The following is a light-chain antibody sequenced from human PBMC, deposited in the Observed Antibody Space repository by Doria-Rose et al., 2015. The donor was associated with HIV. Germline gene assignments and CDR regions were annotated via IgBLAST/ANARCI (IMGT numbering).Light chain of an antibody. J-gene: IGKJ4*01. V-gene: IGKV4-1*01. Sequence: NCKSNQSVLYTSNNKNYLAWYQQRPGQPPKLLIYWASTRESGVPDRFSGSGSGTEFTLTITSLQAEDVAVYYCQQYYSALALTFGGGTKVEIK. CDR1: QSVLYTSNNKNY. CDR3: QQYYSALALT. CDR2: WAS.